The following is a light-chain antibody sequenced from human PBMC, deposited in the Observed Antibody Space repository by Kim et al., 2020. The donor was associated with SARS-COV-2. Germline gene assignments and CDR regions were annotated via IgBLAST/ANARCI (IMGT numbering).Light chain of an antibody. Sequence: GQWVTISCSGSSSNIGSYYVYWCQQLPATAPTPLIYWNNHRPSAVLDRFSGSTSGASASPAISGLRSEDEDDDYYSTWDNSLSGRVFGGGTQLTVL. CDR3: STWDNSLSGRV. J-gene: IGLJ2*01. V-gene: IGLV1-47*01. CDR1: SSNIGSYY. CDR2: WNN.